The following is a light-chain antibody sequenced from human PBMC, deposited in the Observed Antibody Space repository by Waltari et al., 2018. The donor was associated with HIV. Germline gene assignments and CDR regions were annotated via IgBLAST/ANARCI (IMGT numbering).Light chain of an antibody. CDR1: ISTIGNNS. Sequence: QSVLKQPPSVCAAPGQQVTISCSGSISTIGNNSVSWYQHHPGPAPKLLIYGDDKRYPGIPDRLSASKSGTSATLAITGLQTGDEADYYCASWDSSLSGLFGGGTKLAVL. V-gene: IGLV1-51*02. J-gene: IGLJ2*01. CDR2: GDD. CDR3: ASWDSSLSGL.